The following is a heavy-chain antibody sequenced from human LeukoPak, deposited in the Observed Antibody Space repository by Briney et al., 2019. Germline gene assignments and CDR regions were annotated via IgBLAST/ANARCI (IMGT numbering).Heavy chain of an antibody. J-gene: IGHJ6*02. D-gene: IGHD6-13*01. CDR2: ISAYNGNT. CDR1: GYTCTSYG. CDR3: ARGGVAAAGYYYYGMDV. V-gene: IGHV1-18*01. Sequence: GASVKLSCKATGYTCTSYGISWVRQGPGQGLEWMGWISAYNGNTNYAQKLQGRVTMTTDTSTSTAYMELRSLRSDDTAVYYCARGGVAAAGYYYYGMDVWGQGTTVTVSS.